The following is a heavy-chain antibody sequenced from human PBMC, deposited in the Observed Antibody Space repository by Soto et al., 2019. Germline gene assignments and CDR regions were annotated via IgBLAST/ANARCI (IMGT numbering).Heavy chain of an antibody. D-gene: IGHD3-22*01. CDR2: ISSSSSYI. CDR1: GFTFSSYS. Sequence: GGSLRLSCAASGFTFSSYSMNWVRQAPGKGLKWVSTISSSSSYIYYADSVKSRYTISRDNAKNSLYLQMNSLRAEDPPVYYCGRGSSRRGYYPHWGQGPMVAVSS. V-gene: IGHV3-21*01. CDR3: GRGSSRRGYYPH. J-gene: IGHJ4*02.